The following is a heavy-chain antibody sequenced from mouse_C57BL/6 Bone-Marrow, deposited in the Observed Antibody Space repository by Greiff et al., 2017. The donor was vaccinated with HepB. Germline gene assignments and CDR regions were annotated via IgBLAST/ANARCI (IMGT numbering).Heavy chain of an antibody. Sequence: EVKLQESGAELVRPGASVKLSCTASGFNIKDDYMHWVKQRPEQGLEWIGWIDPENGDTEYASKFQGKATITADTSSNTAYLQLSSLTSEDTAVYYCTTVIYYYGSSLWGQGTSVTVSS. CDR3: TTVIYYYGSSL. J-gene: IGHJ4*01. CDR2: IDPENGDT. V-gene: IGHV14-4*01. D-gene: IGHD1-1*01. CDR1: GFNIKDDY.